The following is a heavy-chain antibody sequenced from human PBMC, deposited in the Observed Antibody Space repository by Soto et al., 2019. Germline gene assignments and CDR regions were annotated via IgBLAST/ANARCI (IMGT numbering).Heavy chain of an antibody. J-gene: IGHJ4*02. V-gene: IGHV3-23*01. CDR3: AKRRGMAVAGTDFDC. D-gene: IGHD6-19*01. CDR2: GSATGAAT. Sequence: GGSLRLSCAASGFTFSSYAMSWVRQAPGMGLEWVSSGSATGAATQYADSVKGRFTISRDNSRNTLYLQMNSLRAEDTAVYYCAKRRGMAVAGTDFDCWGQGTLVTVSS. CDR1: GFTFSSYA.